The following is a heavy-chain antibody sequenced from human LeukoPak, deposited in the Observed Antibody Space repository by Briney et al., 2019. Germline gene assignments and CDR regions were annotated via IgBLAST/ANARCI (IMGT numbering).Heavy chain of an antibody. CDR3: ARDPVRRDSY. CDR2: INPDGSQT. J-gene: IGHJ4*02. Sequence: GGSLRLSCAASGFTFNTYWMHWVRQAPGKGLVWVSHINPDGSQTNYADSVTGRFTISRDNAKNTLYLQMNSLRAEDTAVYYCARDPVRRDSYWGQGALVTVSS. V-gene: IGHV3-74*01. D-gene: IGHD3-10*01. CDR1: GFTFNTYW.